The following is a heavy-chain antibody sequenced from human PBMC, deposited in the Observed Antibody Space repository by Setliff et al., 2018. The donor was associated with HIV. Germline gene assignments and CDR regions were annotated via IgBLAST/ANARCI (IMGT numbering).Heavy chain of an antibody. V-gene: IGHV4-39*07. CDR3: ARGSYYYYNMDV. CDR1: GVSISSASYY. J-gene: IGHJ6*04. Sequence: PSETLSLTCTVSGVSISSASYYWSWIRQPAGKGLEWIGSVYYSGSIDYNPSLKSRVTISMDTAKSQFSLKLSSVTAADTAVYYCARGSYYYYNMDVWGKGTTVTVSS. CDR2: VYYSGSI.